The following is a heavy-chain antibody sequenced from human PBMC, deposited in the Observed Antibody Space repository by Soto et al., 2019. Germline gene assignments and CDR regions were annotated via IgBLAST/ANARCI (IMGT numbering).Heavy chain of an antibody. CDR1: GGSISSGGYS. Sequence: QLQLQESGSGLVKPSQTLSLTCAVSGGSISSGGYSWSWIRQPPGKGLEWIGYISHSGSTYYNPSLKSRVTISVDRSKNQFSLKLSSVTAADTAVYYCARDSRHYYYGMDVWGQGTTVTVSS. CDR2: ISHSGST. J-gene: IGHJ6*02. V-gene: IGHV4-30-2*01. CDR3: ARDSRHYYYGMDV.